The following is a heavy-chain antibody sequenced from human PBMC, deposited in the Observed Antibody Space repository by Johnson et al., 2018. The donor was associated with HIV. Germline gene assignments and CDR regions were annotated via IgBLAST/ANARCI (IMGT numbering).Heavy chain of an antibody. V-gene: IGHV3-7*01. D-gene: IGHD4-17*01. CDR2: IKQDGSEK. Sequence: EKLVESGGGLVQPGGSLRLSCAASGFTFSSYWMSWVRQAPGKGLEWVANIKQDGSEKYYVDSVKGRFTISRDNSKNTLNLQINSLRAEDTAVYYCARVTSPVTTARYGAFDIWGQGTMVNVSS. CDR1: GFTFSSYW. J-gene: IGHJ3*02. CDR3: ARVTSPVTTARYGAFDI.